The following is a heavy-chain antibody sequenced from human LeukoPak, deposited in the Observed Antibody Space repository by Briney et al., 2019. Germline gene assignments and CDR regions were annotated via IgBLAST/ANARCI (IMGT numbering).Heavy chain of an antibody. Sequence: GGSLRLSCAASGFTFSSYWMYWVRQAPGKGLVWVSRINSDGSSTSYADSVKGRFTISRDNAKNTLYLQMSSLRAEDTAVYYCARYSGSRNTVDYWGQGTLVTVSS. V-gene: IGHV3-74*01. CDR1: GFTFSSYW. D-gene: IGHD1-26*01. CDR2: INSDGSST. CDR3: ARYSGSRNTVDY. J-gene: IGHJ4*02.